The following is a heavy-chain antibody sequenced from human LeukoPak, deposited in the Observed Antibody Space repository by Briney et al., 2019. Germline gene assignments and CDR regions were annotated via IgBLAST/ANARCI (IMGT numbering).Heavy chain of an antibody. CDR1: GFTVSGKY. D-gene: IGHD3-22*01. CDR3: ARDRYDSSGYSLYWYFDL. J-gene: IGHJ2*01. Sequence: DPGGSLRLSCVASGFTVSGKYMTWVRQAPGKGLEWVSVIYRGGSTHYADSVKGRFTISRDNSKNTLYLQMNTLKTEDTAVYYCARDRYDSSGYSLYWYFDLWGRGTLVTVSS. V-gene: IGHV3-66*02. CDR2: IYRGGST.